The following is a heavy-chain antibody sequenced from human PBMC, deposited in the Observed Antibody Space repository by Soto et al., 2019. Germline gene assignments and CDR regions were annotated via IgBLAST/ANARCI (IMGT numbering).Heavy chain of an antibody. CDR1: GFTFSSYS. D-gene: IGHD2-2*01. J-gene: IGHJ6*02. CDR2: ISSSSSYI. CDR3: ARDRGSTGHSGGDYYYYYGMDV. Sequence: GGSLRLSCAASGFTFSSYSMNWVRQAPGKGLEWVSSISSSSSYIYYADSVKGRFTISRDNAKNSLYLQMNSLRAEDTAVYYCARDRGSTGHSGGDYYYYYGMDVWGQGTTVTVSS. V-gene: IGHV3-21*01.